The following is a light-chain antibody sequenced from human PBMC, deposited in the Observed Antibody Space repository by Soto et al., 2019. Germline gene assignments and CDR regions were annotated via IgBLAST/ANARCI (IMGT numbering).Light chain of an antibody. CDR2: GTS. CDR3: HHFGDSPQS. J-gene: IGKJ1*01. Sequence: PGDRATLCCRASQSLSVSYIAWYQQRPGQAPRLLIYGTSTRATGIPDRFSGSGSGTDFTLAISRLEPEDFAVYYCHHFGDSPQSFGQGTTVEI. V-gene: IGKV3-20*01. CDR1: QSLSVSY.